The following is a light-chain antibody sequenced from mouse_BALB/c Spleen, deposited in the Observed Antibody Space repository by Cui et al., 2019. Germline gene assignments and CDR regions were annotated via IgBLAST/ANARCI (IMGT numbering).Light chain of an antibody. V-gene: IGKV4-79*01. CDR3: HQWSSYPPT. J-gene: IGKJ5*01. CDR2: STS. Sequence: HIVLTQSPAIMSASPGEKVTLTCSASSSVSSSYLYWYQQKPGSSPKLWIYSTSNLHSGVPARFSGSGSGTSYSLTISSMEAEDAASYFCHQWSSYPPTFGAGTKLELK. CDR1: SSVSSSY.